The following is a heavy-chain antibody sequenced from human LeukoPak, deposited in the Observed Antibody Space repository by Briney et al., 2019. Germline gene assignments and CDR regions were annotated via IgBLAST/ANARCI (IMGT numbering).Heavy chain of an antibody. CDR3: ARGLAPDPGYFAS. Sequence: GGSLRLSCAASGFTFSSYSMNWVRQAPGKGLEWVSSLFKDGTTHYADSVKGRFTISRDNSMNILYLHMNRVRVDDTAVFYCARGLAPDPGYFASWGQGTLVTVSS. J-gene: IGHJ4*02. D-gene: IGHD6-25*01. CDR2: LFKDGTT. V-gene: IGHV3-53*01. CDR1: GFTFSSYS.